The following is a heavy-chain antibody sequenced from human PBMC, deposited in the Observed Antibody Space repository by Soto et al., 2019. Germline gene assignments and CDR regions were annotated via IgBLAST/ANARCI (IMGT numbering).Heavy chain of an antibody. CDR3: VREASSTGLHLDH. J-gene: IGHJ4*02. V-gene: IGHV3-23*01. D-gene: IGHD6-6*01. CDR2: ISGSGSTT. CDR1: GFILSNYA. Sequence: GGSLRLSCAASGFILSNYAMSWVRQAPGKGLEWVSFISGSGSTTYYADSVKGRFTISRGNSKNMLYVQMNSLRAEDAAVYYCVREASSTGLHLDHWGRGTLVTVSS.